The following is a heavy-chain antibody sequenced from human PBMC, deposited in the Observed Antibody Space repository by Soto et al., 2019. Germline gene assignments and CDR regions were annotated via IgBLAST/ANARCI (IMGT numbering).Heavy chain of an antibody. D-gene: IGHD3-22*01. CDR3: ARDPYYYDSSGGAPFDI. CDR2: IWYDGSNK. J-gene: IGHJ3*02. V-gene: IGHV3-33*01. Sequence: GGSLRLSCAASGFTFSSYGMHWVRQAPGKGLEWVAVIWYDGSNKYYADSVKGRFTMSRDNSKNTLYLQMNSLRAEDTAVYYSARDPYYYDSSGGAPFDIWGQGTMVTVSS. CDR1: GFTFSSYG.